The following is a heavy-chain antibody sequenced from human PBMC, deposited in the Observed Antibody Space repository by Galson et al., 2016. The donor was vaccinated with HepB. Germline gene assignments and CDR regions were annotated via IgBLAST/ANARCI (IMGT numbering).Heavy chain of an antibody. Sequence: SLRLSCAASGFTFSSDWMRWVRQAPGKGLEWVANIKQDGSEKYYVDSVKGRSTISRDNAKNSLYLQMNSLRAEDTALYYCAKGDGVYYLVVDSWGQGTLVTFSS. CDR1: GFTFSSDW. J-gene: IGHJ4*02. D-gene: IGHD4-17*01. CDR3: AKGDGVYYLVVDS. V-gene: IGHV3-7*03. CDR2: IKQDGSEK.